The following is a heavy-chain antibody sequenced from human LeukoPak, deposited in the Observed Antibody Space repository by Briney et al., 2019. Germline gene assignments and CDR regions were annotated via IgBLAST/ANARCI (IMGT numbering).Heavy chain of an antibody. CDR1: GFTFSSYA. J-gene: IGHJ4*02. Sequence: GGSLRLSCAASGFTFSSYAMHWVRQAPGKGLEWVAVISYDGSNKYYADSVKGRFTISRDNSKNTLYLQMNSLSAEDTAVYYCARDLSWGSYTSWGQGTLVTVSS. D-gene: IGHD3-16*01. CDR2: ISYDGSNK. CDR3: ARDLSWGSYTS. V-gene: IGHV3-30*04.